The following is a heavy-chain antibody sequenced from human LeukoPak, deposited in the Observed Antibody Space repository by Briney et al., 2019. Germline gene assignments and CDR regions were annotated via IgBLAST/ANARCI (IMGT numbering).Heavy chain of an antibody. CDR2: INPNNGDT. CDR1: GFTFTGYY. Sequence: ASVKVSCKASGFTFTGYYIHWVRQAPGQGLEWMGWINPNNGDTNYAQKFQGRVTMTRDTSISTAYMELSRLRSDDTAVYYCARGLSGPYYYYYIDVWGKGTSVTVSS. CDR3: ARGLSGPYYYYYIDV. V-gene: IGHV1-2*02. D-gene: IGHD2-15*01. J-gene: IGHJ6*03.